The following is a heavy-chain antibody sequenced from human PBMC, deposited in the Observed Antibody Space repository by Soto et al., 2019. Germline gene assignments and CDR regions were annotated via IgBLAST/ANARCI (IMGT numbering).Heavy chain of an antibody. Sequence: SVKVSCKASGGTFSSYAISWVRQAPGQGLEWMGGIIPIFGTANYAQKFQGRVTITADESTSTTYMELSSLRSEDTAVYYCASSPGSDDRGSGWSDYWGQGTLVTVSS. CDR1: GGTFSSYA. CDR3: ASSPGSDDRGSGWSDY. CDR2: IIPIFGTA. D-gene: IGHD6-19*01. J-gene: IGHJ4*02. V-gene: IGHV1-69*13.